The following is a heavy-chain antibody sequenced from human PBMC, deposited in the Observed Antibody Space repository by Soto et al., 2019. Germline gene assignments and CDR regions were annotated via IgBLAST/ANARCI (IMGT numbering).Heavy chain of an antibody. V-gene: IGHV3-30-3*01. J-gene: IGHJ4*02. CDR3: ARDYDIWGRLPDY. D-gene: IGHD3-9*01. Sequence: QVQLVESGGDMVQPGRSLRLSCVASGFTFRDYSMHWVRQAPGKGLEWLAVISYDGSTKYYADSVKGRFTVSRDNSKNTLYLQMDSLRAEDKAVYFCARDYDIWGRLPDYWGQGTLVTVSS. CDR2: ISYDGSTK. CDR1: GFTFRDYS.